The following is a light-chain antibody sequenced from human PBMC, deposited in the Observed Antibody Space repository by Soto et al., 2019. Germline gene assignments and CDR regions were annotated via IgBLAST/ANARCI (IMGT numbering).Light chain of an antibody. CDR3: AAWDDRLKGVV. CDR2: NNN. J-gene: IGLJ2*01. V-gene: IGLV1-44*01. Sequence: QPVLTQPTSASGTPGQRVTISCSGGSSDIGSNTVNWYQQLPGTAPKLLIYNNNQRPSGVPDRFSGSKSGTSASLAISGLQSEDEADYYCAAWDDRLKGVVFGGGTQLTVL. CDR1: SSDIGSNT.